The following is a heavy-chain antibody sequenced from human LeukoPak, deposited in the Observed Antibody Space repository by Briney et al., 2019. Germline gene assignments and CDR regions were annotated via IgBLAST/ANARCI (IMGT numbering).Heavy chain of an antibody. CDR3: VSFYETY. D-gene: IGHD2/OR15-2a*01. CDR1: GNYW. Sequence: GGSLRLSCAASGNYWMHWVRQAPGKGLVWVSHINSDGSWTSYADSVKGRSTISKDNANNTVYLQMNNLRAEDTAVYYCVSFYETYWGRGTLVTVSS. CDR2: INSDGSWT. V-gene: IGHV3-74*01. J-gene: IGHJ4*02.